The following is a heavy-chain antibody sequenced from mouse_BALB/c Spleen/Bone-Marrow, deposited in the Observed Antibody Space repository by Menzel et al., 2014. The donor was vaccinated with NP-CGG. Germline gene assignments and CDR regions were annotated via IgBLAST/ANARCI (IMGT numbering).Heavy chain of an antibody. V-gene: IGHV4-1*02. CDR1: GFDFSRYW. J-gene: IGHJ3*01. Sequence: VQLQQSGGGLVQPGGSLKLSCAASGFDFSRYWMSWVRQAPGKGLEWIGEINPASSTINYTPSLKDKFIISRDNAKNTLYLQMSIVRSEDTALYYCASLHYYGFFAYWGQGTLVTVSA. D-gene: IGHD1-2*01. CDR3: ASLHYYGFFAY. CDR2: INPASSTI.